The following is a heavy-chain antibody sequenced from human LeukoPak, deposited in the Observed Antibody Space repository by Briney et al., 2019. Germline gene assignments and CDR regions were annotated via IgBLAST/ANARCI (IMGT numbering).Heavy chain of an antibody. J-gene: IGHJ3*02. D-gene: IGHD3-22*01. V-gene: IGHV4-4*02. Sequence: SGTLSLTCAVSGGSISSSNWWSWVRQPPGKGLEWIGYIYYSGSTNYNPSLKSRVTISVDTSKTQFSLKLSSVTAADTAVYYCARVYDSSGFYGHNDAFDIWGQGTMVTVSS. CDR2: IYYSGST. CDR3: ARVYDSSGFYGHNDAFDI. CDR1: GGSISSSNW.